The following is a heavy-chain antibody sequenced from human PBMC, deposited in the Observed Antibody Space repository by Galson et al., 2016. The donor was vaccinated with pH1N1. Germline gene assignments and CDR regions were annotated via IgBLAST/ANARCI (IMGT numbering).Heavy chain of an antibody. Sequence: SVKVSCKASGGTFSSSAFSWVRQAPGRGLEWMGGIVPIFGTPKYSEKFQGRVTFTADESTTTAYMDLSSLRSEDTAVYYCARGRENSPSPTVTASDAYWFFDVWGQGTTVTVSS. CDR3: ARGRENSPSPTVTASDAYWFFDV. CDR2: IVPIFGTP. J-gene: IGHJ6*02. D-gene: IGHD4-17*01. CDR1: GGTFSSSA. V-gene: IGHV1-69*13.